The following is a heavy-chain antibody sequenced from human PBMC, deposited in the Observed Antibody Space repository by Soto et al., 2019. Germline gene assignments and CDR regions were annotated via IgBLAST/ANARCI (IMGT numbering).Heavy chain of an antibody. J-gene: IGHJ5*02. CDR3: AHLDSFNDITYYPNWLDT. CDR2: IIPLFGRT. CDR1: GGSFTVNA. V-gene: IGHV1-69*13. Sequence: SVKVSCKASGGSFTVNAISWVRKAPGQGLEWMGGIIPLFGRTDYAQRFQGRVTITADESSSTTYMELSSLRSEDTAVYYCAHLDSFNDITYYPNWLDTWGQGTLVTVSS. D-gene: IGHD1-20*01.